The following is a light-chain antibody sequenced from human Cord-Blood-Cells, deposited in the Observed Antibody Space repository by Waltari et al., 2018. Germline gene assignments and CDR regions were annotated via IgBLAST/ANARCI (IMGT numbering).Light chain of an antibody. CDR1: SSDVGVYNY. V-gene: IGLV2-23*02. CDR3: CSYAGSSTLV. J-gene: IGLJ2*01. CDR2: DVS. Sequence: QSALTQPASVSVSPGQSITISCTGTSSDVGVYNYVSWYQQHPGKAPKPMIYDVSKRPSGVSNRFSGSKSGNTASLTISGLQAEDEADYYCCSYAGSSTLVFGGGTKLTVL.